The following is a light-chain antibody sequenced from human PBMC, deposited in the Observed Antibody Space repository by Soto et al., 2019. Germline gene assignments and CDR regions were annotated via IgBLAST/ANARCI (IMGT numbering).Light chain of an antibody. V-gene: IGLV1-36*01. CDR1: SSNIGNNA. Sequence: QSVLTQPPSVSEAPRQRVTISCSGSSSNIGNNAVNWYQQLPGKAPKLLIYYDDLLPSGVSDRFSGSKSGTSASLAISGLQSEDEADYYCAASDDSLNVVVFGGGTQLTVL. CDR3: AASDDSLNVVV. J-gene: IGLJ2*01. CDR2: YDD.